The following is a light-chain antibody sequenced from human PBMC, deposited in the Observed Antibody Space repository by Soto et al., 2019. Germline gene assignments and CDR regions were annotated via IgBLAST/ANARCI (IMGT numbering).Light chain of an antibody. CDR3: QQSDTYPLT. CDR1: QGIGNY. V-gene: IGKV1-9*01. J-gene: IGKJ4*01. Sequence: IQLTQSPSSLSASVGDRVTLTCRASQGIGNYFAWCQQKPGKAPKLLIYAASTLQSGVPSRFSGSGSGTDFTLTISSLQPEDFATYYCQQSDTYPLTFGGGTKVEIK. CDR2: AAS.